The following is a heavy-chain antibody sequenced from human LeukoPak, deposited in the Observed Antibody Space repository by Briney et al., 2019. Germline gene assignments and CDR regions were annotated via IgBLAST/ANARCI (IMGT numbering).Heavy chain of an antibody. CDR1: GFTFSSYS. CDR2: YSSNGGST. CDR3: AKGRSPGYSSISSGMDV. Sequence: GGSLRLSCAASGFTFSSYSMNWVRQAPGKGLEWVSGYSSNGGSTYYAYSVKGRFTISRDNSKNTLYLQMNSLRADDTAVYYCAKGRSPGYSSISSGMDVWGQGTTVTVSS. V-gene: IGHV3-23*01. D-gene: IGHD6-19*01. J-gene: IGHJ6*02.